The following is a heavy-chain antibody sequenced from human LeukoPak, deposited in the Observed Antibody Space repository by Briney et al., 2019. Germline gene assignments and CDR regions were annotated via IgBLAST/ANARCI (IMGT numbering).Heavy chain of an antibody. CDR1: GFTFSDYY. J-gene: IGHJ4*02. V-gene: IGHV3-11*01. CDR3: AKGEEMATITGY. Sequence: GGSLRLSCAASGFTFSDYYMSWIRQAPGKGLEWVSYISSSGSTIYYADSVKGRFTISRDNSKNTLYLQMNSLRAEDTAVYYCAKGEEMATITGYWGQGTLVTVSS. D-gene: IGHD5-24*01. CDR2: ISSSGSTI.